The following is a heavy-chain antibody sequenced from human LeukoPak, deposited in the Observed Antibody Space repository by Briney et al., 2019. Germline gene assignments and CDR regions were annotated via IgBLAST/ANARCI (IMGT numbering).Heavy chain of an antibody. CDR3: ARAGYSYGPLFDY. CDR2: IYYSGST. D-gene: IGHD5-18*01. CDR1: GGSITSDY. Sequence: SETLSLTCTVSGGSITSDYWSWIRQPPGKGLEWIGYIYYSGSTNYNPSLKSRVTISVDTSKNQFSLNLSSVTAADTAVYYCARAGYSYGPLFDYWGQGTLVTVSS. V-gene: IGHV4-59*01. J-gene: IGHJ4*02.